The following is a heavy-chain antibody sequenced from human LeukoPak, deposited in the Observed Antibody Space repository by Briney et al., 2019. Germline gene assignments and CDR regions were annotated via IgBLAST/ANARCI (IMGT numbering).Heavy chain of an antibody. CDR3: ARGVWVDY. J-gene: IGHJ4*02. CDR1: GGSFSGYY. Sequence: PSETLSLTCAVYGGSFSGYYWSWIRQPPGKGLEWIGEINHSGTTNYNPSLKSRVTISRDTSKNQFSLNLISVTAADTAMYYCARGVWVDYWGQGTLVTVSS. V-gene: IGHV4-34*01. D-gene: IGHD1-14*01. CDR2: INHSGTT.